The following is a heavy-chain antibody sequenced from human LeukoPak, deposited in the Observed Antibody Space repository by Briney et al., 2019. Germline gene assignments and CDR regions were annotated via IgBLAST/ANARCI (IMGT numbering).Heavy chain of an antibody. J-gene: IGHJ4*02. Sequence: ASVKVSCRASGYTFTGYYMHWVRQAPGQGLEWMGWINPNSGGTNYAQKFQGWVTMTRDTSISTAYMELSRLRSDDTAVYYCARELEREVGFDYWGQGTLVTVSS. D-gene: IGHD1-1*01. CDR2: INPNSGGT. CDR3: ARELEREVGFDY. CDR1: GYTFTGYY. V-gene: IGHV1-2*04.